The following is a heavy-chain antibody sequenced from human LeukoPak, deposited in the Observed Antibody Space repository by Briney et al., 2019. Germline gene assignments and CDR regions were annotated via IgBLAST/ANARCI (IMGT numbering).Heavy chain of an antibody. CDR3: ARDPVEYYYDSSGYRDY. D-gene: IGHD3-22*01. Sequence: GGSLRLSCAASGFTFSSYSMNWVRQAPGKGLEWVSYISSSSSTIYYADSVKGRFTISRDNAKNSLYLQMNSLRAEDTAVYYCARDPVEYYYDSSGYRDYWGQGTLVTVSS. V-gene: IGHV3-48*04. J-gene: IGHJ4*02. CDR2: ISSSSSTI. CDR1: GFTFSSYS.